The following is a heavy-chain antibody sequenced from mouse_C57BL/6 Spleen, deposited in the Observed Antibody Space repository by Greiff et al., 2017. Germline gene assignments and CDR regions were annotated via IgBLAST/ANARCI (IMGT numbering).Heavy chain of an antibody. CDR1: GYTFTDYY. D-gene: IGHD1-1*01. J-gene: IGHJ4*01. V-gene: IGHV1-26*01. Sequence: EVQLQQSGPELVKPGASVKISCKASGYTFTDYYMNWVKQSHGKSLEWIGDINPNNGGTSYNQKFKGKATLTVDKSSSTAYMELRILTSEDSAVYYCARGYYGSSFYYYAMDYWGQGTSVTVSS. CDR2: INPNNGGT. CDR3: ARGYYGSSFYYYAMDY.